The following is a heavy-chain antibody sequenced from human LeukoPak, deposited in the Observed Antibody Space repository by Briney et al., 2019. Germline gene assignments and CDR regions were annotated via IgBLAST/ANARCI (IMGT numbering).Heavy chain of an antibody. CDR1: GGSISSSNW. D-gene: IGHD3-22*01. V-gene: IGHV4-4*02. J-gene: IGHJ4*02. Sequence: PSETLSLTCAVSGGSISSSNWWSWVRQPPGKGLEWIGEIYHSGSTNYNPSLKSRVTISVDTSKNQFSLKLSSVTAADTAVYYCARGEAKYDSSGYYVYFDYWGQGTLVTVSS. CDR3: ARGEAKYDSSGYYVYFDY. CDR2: IYHSGST.